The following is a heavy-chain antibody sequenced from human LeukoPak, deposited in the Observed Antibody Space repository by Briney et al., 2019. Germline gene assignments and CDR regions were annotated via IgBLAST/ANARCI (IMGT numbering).Heavy chain of an antibody. CDR2: ISSSGSTI. V-gene: IGHV3-48*03. D-gene: IGHD6-19*01. J-gene: IGHJ4*02. CDR1: GFTFGSYE. CDR3: ARVPIAVAPFDY. Sequence: GGSLRLSCAASGFTFGSYEMNWVRQAPGKGLEWVSYISSSGSTIYYADSVKGRFTISRDNAKNSLYLQMNSLRAEDTAVYYCARVPIAVAPFDYWGQGTLVTVSS.